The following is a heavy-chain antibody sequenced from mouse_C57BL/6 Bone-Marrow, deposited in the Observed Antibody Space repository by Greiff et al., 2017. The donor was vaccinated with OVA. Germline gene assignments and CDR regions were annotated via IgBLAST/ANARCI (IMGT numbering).Heavy chain of an antibody. D-gene: IGHD1-1*01. CDR2: ISSGSSTI. Sequence: EVQGVESGGGLVKPGGSLKLSCAASGFTFSDYGMHWVRQAPEKGLEWVAYISSGSSTIYYADTVKGRFTISRDNAKNTLFLQMTSLRSEDTAMYYCARPIYYGSSHYYAMDYWGQGTSVTVSS. CDR1: GFTFSDYG. J-gene: IGHJ4*01. CDR3: ARPIYYGSSHYYAMDY. V-gene: IGHV5-17*01.